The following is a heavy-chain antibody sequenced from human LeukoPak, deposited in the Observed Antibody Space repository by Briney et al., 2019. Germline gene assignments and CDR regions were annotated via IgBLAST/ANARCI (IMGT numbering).Heavy chain of an antibody. J-gene: IGHJ4*02. CDR1: GGSISSYY. V-gene: IGHV4-59*01. CDR3: ARISPVAGYEIDY. D-gene: IGHD5-12*01. Sequence: SETLSLTCTVSGGSISSYYWSWIRQPPGKGLEWIGYIYYSGSTNYNPSLKSRVTISVDTSKNQFSLKLSSVTAADTAVYYCARISPVAGYEIDYWGQGTLVTVSS. CDR2: IYYSGST.